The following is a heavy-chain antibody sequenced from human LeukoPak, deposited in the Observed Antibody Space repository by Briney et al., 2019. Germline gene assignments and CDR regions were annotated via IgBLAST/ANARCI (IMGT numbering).Heavy chain of an antibody. V-gene: IGHV1-2*02. Sequence: ASVKVSCKASGYTFTGYYMHWVRQAPGQGLEWMGWINPNSGGTNYAQKFQGRVTMTRDTSISTAYMELSRLRSDDTAVYYCARDPARSSGYYLPDAFDIWGQGTMVTVSS. J-gene: IGHJ3*02. CDR2: INPNSGGT. D-gene: IGHD3-22*01. CDR1: GYTFTGYY. CDR3: ARDPARSSGYYLPDAFDI.